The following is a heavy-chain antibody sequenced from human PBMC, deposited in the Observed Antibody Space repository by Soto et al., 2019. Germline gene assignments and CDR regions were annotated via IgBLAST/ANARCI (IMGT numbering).Heavy chain of an antibody. Sequence: PSETLSLTCSVSGGSISSGSYYWGWIRQTPGRGLEWIASMYHGGTTYSNPSLKSRVTISVDTSKNQFSLRLTSVTAADTAGYYCARRGGRAAATNWFDPWGQGTLVTVSS. J-gene: IGHJ5*02. CDR1: GGSISSGSYY. CDR3: ARRGGRAAATNWFDP. CDR2: MYHGGTT. V-gene: IGHV4-39*01. D-gene: IGHD6-13*01.